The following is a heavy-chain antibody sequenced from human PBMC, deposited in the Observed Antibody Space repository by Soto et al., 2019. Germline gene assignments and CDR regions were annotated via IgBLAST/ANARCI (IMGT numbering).Heavy chain of an antibody. V-gene: IGHV1-18*04. D-gene: IGHD6-25*01. CDR1: GYSFTSYR. CDR3: VRDPQRNDY. Sequence: QVQLVQAGPEVKKPGASVKVSCKASGYSFTSYRVSWVRQAHGQGHEWMGWIRATSGNRDYTHKYRGRVTMTTETSTSTAYMDLSSLRSDDTAVYYCVRDPQRNDYWGQGTLVTVSS. CDR2: IRATSGNR. J-gene: IGHJ4*02.